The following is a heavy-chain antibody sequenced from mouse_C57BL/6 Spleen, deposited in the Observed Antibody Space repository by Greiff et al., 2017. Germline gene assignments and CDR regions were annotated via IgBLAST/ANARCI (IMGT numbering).Heavy chain of an antibody. CDR3: ARKTGPYYFDY. Sequence: VQLQQPGAELVMPGASVMLSCKASGYTFTSYWMHWVKQRPGQGLEWIGEIDPSDSYTNYNQKFKGKSTLTVDKSSSTAYMQLSSLTSEDSAVYYCARKTGPYYFDYWGQGTTLTVSS. J-gene: IGHJ2*01. V-gene: IGHV1-69*01. CDR2: IDPSDSYT. CDR1: GYTFTSYW. D-gene: IGHD4-1*01.